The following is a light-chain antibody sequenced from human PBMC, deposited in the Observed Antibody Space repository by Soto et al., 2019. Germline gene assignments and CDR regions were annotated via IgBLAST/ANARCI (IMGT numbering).Light chain of an antibody. V-gene: IGLV1-44*01. CDR2: SNN. Sequence: QSVLTQPPSASGTPGQRVTISCSGSSSNIGSNTVNWYQQLPGTAPKLLIYSNNQRPSGVPDRFSGSKSGTSASLAISGFQSEDEADYCCAAWDDSLNGHVFGTGTKVTVL. CDR3: AAWDDSLNGHV. J-gene: IGLJ1*01. CDR1: SSNIGSNT.